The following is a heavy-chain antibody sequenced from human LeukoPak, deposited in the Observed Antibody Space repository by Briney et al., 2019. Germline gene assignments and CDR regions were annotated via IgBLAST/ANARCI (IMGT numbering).Heavy chain of an antibody. Sequence: GASVKVSCKASGYTFTGYYMHWVRHAPGQGLEWMGRINPNSGGTNYAQKFQGRVTMTRDTSISTAYMELSRLRSDDTAVYYCARDSRYCSSTSCRFDPWGQGTLVTVSS. CDR1: GYTFTGYY. CDR2: INPNSGGT. D-gene: IGHD2-2*01. V-gene: IGHV1-2*06. J-gene: IGHJ5*02. CDR3: ARDSRYCSSTSCRFDP.